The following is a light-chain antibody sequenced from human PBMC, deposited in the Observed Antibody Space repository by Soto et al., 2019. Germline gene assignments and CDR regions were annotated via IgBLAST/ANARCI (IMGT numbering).Light chain of an antibody. V-gene: IGKV1-5*03. CDR3: QQYNSLFGT. CDR2: KAS. Sequence: DIQMTQSPSTLSGSVGDRVTITYRASQTISSWLAWYQQKPGKAPKLLIYKASTLKSGVPSRFSGSGSGTEFTLTISSLQPDDFATYYCQQYNSLFGTFGQGTKVDI. J-gene: IGKJ1*01. CDR1: QTISSW.